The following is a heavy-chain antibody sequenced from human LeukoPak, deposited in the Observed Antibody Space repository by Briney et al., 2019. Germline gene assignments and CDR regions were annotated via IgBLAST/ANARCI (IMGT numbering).Heavy chain of an antibody. D-gene: IGHD6-13*01. Sequence: PGGSLRPSCAASGFTFSSYAMSWVRQAPGKGLEWVSAISGSGGSTYYADSVKGQFTISRDNSKNTLYLQMNSLRAEDTAVYYCAKDRKAAAGTKIDYWGQGTLVTVSS. J-gene: IGHJ4*02. CDR1: GFTFSSYA. V-gene: IGHV3-23*01. CDR2: ISGSGGST. CDR3: AKDRKAAAGTKIDY.